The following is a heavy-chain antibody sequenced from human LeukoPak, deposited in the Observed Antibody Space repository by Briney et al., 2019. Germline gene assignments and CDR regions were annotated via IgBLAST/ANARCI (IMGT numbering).Heavy chain of an antibody. CDR3: AKEGKYYYDSSGSDY. Sequence: GGSLRLSCAASGFTFSSYAMGWVRQAPGKGLEWDSAISGSGGSTHYADSVKGRFTISRDNSKNTLYLQMNSLRAEDTAVYYCAKEGKYYYDSSGSDYWGQGTLVTVSS. J-gene: IGHJ4*02. CDR1: GFTFSSYA. D-gene: IGHD3-22*01. CDR2: ISGSGGST. V-gene: IGHV3-23*01.